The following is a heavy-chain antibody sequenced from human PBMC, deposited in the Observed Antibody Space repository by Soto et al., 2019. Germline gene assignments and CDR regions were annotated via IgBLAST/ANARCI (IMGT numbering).Heavy chain of an antibody. CDR2: ISWNSGSI. Sequence: SLRLSCAASGFTFDDYAMHWVRQAPGKGLEWVSGISWNSGSIGYADSVKGRFTISRDNAKNSLYLQMNSLRAEDTALYYCAKALGYGFDYWGQGTLVTVS. CDR3: AKALGYGFDY. CDR1: GFTFDDYA. D-gene: IGHD5-18*01. V-gene: IGHV3-9*01. J-gene: IGHJ4*02.